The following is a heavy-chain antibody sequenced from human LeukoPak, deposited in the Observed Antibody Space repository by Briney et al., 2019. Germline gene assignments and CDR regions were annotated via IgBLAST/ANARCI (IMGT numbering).Heavy chain of an antibody. Sequence: GESLKISCKGSGYSFSSYWVAWVRQMPGKGLEWMGIIYPGDSDTRYSPSFQGRVIISVDKSISTAYLQWSSLKASDTAMYYCAREDGYRAFDIWGQGTMVTVSS. CDR3: AREDGYRAFDI. CDR2: IYPGDSDT. J-gene: IGHJ3*02. V-gene: IGHV5-51*01. CDR1: GYSFSSYW. D-gene: IGHD5-24*01.